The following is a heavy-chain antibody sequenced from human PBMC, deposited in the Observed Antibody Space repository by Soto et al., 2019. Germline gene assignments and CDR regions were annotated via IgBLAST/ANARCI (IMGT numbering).Heavy chain of an antibody. CDR1: GYTFENYY. CDR2: IDPIGGRT. Sequence: QVHLVQSGAAVKKPGASVKVSCKASGYTFENYYVHWVRQAPGQGLEWLAMIDPIGGRTTCAQKFQDRVTVTRDTSTSTVYMELSSLRSNDTALYYCARELQFPHQETGMDVWGQGTTVTVSS. CDR3: ARELQFPHQETGMDV. V-gene: IGHV1-46*02. J-gene: IGHJ6*02. D-gene: IGHD2-15*01.